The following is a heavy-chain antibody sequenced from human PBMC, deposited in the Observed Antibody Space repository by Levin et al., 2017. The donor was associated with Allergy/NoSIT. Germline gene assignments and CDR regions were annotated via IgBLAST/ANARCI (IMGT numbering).Heavy chain of an antibody. D-gene: IGHD4-23*01. CDR1: GGSLSSSSYY. V-gene: IGHV4-39*01. J-gene: IGHJ4*02. Sequence: SETLSLTCTVSGGSLSSSSYYWGWIRQPPGKGLEWIGTIYYSGSTYYNPSLKSRVTMSVDTSKNQFSLKLSSVTAADTAVYYCARLDRLGGGKGYYDYWGQGTLVTVSS. CDR3: ARLDRLGGGKGYYDY. CDR2: IYYSGST.